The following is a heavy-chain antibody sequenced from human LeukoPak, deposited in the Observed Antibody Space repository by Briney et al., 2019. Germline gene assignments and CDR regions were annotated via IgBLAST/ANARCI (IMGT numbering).Heavy chain of an antibody. CDR2: INPNSGGT. J-gene: IGHJ4*02. Sequence: ASVKVSCKASGYTFTGYYMHCVRQAPGQGLEWMGWINPNSGGTDYAQKFQGRVTMTRDTSISTAYMELSRLRSDDTAVYYCARLGYCSGGSCSNHWGQGTLVTVSS. CDR3: ARLGYCSGGSCSNH. D-gene: IGHD2-15*01. CDR1: GYTFTGYY. V-gene: IGHV1-2*02.